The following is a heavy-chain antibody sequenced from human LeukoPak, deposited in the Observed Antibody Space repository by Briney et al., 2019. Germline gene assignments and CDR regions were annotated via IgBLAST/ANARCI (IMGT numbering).Heavy chain of an antibody. CDR2: IYHSGST. CDR1: GYSISSGYY. J-gene: IGHJ4*02. CDR3: ARGDFWSGYYPPDYFDY. D-gene: IGHD3-3*01. V-gene: IGHV4-38-2*01. Sequence: SETLSLXCAVSGYSISSGYYWGWIRQPPGKGLEWIGSIYHSGSTYYNPSHKSRVTISVDTSKNQFSLKLSSVTAADTAVYYCARGDFWSGYYPPDYFDYWGQGTLVTVSS.